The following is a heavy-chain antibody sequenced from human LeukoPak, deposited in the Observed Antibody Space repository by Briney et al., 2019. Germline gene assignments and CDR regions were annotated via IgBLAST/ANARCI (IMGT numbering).Heavy chain of an antibody. D-gene: IGHD3-22*01. CDR2: ISGNGGST. Sequence: GGSLRLSCAASEFTFSSYAMSWVRQAPGKGLEWVSGISGNGGSTYYADSVKGRFTISRDNAKNSLYLQMSSLRAEDTAVYYCARESYSSGYYYDYWGQGTLVTVSS. J-gene: IGHJ4*02. CDR3: ARESYSSGYYYDY. V-gene: IGHV3-23*01. CDR1: EFTFSSYA.